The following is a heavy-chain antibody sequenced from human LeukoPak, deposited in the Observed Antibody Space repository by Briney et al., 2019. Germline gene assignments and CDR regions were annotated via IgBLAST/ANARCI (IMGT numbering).Heavy chain of an antibody. CDR2: INAGNGNT. D-gene: IGHD6-19*01. Sequence: GASVKVSYKASGYTFTSYAMHWVRQAPGQRLEWMGWINAGNGNTKYSQKFQGRVTITRDTSASTAYMELSSLRSEDTAVYYCARTTYSSGWSDYWGQGTLVTVSS. V-gene: IGHV1-3*01. J-gene: IGHJ4*02. CDR3: ARTTYSSGWSDY. CDR1: GYTFTSYA.